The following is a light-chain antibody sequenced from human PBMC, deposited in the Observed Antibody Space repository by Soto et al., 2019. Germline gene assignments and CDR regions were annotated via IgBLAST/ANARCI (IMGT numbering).Light chain of an antibody. CDR3: SSYTSSSTLYVV. CDR2: DVS. Sequence: QSALTQPASVSGSPGQSITISCTGTSIDVGGYNYVSWYQQHPGKAPKLMIYDVSNRPSGVSNRFSGSKSGNTASLTISGLQAEDEADYYCSSYTSSSTLYVVFGGGTKVTVL. CDR1: SIDVGGYNY. V-gene: IGLV2-14*01. J-gene: IGLJ2*01.